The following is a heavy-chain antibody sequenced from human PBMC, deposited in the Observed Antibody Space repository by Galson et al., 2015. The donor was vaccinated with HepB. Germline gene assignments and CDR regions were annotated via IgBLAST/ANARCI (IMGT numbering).Heavy chain of an antibody. CDR2: IYYSGST. J-gene: IGHJ6*03. Sequence: SETLSLTCTVSGGSISSYYWSWIRQPPGKGLEWIGYIYYSGSTNYNPSLKSRVTISVDTSKNQFSLKLSSVTAADTAVYYCARGIHEYSSSSAGGGYYYYYMDVWGKGTTVTVSS. CDR1: GGSISSYY. D-gene: IGHD6-6*01. CDR3: ARGIHEYSSSSAGGGYYYYYMDV. V-gene: IGHV4-59*01.